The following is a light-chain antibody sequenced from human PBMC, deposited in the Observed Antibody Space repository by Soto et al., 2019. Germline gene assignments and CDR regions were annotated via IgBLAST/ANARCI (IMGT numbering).Light chain of an antibody. CDR3: QQYNTWPPAYT. Sequence: EIVLTQSPATLSVSPGERATLSCRASQRISNKLAWYQQKPGQAPRLLIYDSNTRATGIPARFSGSGSGTDFTLTISILQSEDFVVSYCQQYNTWPPAYTFGQGTKLDFK. CDR2: DSN. V-gene: IGKV3D-15*01. CDR1: QRISNK. J-gene: IGKJ2*01.